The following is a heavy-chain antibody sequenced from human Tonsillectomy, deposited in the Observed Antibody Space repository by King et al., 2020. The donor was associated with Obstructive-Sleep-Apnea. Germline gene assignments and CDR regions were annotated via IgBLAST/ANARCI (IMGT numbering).Heavy chain of an antibody. D-gene: IGHD5-18*01. J-gene: IGHJ2*01. CDR1: GFTFSSYA. V-gene: IGHV3-23*04. CDR3: AKGRGYNYPNWYFDF. CDR2: ISCSGGNT. Sequence: VQLVESGGGLVQPGGSLRLSCAASGFTFSSYAMSWVRQAPGKGLEWGSTISCSGGNTYYADSVKGRFTISRDNSKNTLYLQMNSLRAEDTAVYYCAKGRGYNYPNWYFDFWGRGTLVTVSS.